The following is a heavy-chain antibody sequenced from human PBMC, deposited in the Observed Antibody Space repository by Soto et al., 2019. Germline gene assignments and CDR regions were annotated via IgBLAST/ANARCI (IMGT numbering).Heavy chain of an antibody. Sequence: GGSLRLSCVASGFTSSSYNMHWVRQAPGKRLEWVSYISTRSSTISYADSVKGRFTISRDNAKNSQYLQMNSLRDEDTAVYYCAREGRYCSGGSCHGPNAFDIWGQGTMVTVSS. D-gene: IGHD2-15*01. J-gene: IGHJ3*02. CDR2: ISTRSSTI. CDR1: GFTSSSYN. V-gene: IGHV3-48*02. CDR3: AREGRYCSGGSCHGPNAFDI.